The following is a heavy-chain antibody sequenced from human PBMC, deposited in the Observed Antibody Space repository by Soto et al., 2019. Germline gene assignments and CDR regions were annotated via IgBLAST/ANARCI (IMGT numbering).Heavy chain of an antibody. J-gene: IGHJ4*02. CDR3: ARDDEYGSNCDLAY. D-gene: IGHD1-26*01. CDR2: IFPTGRDK. CDR1: GFNFNTYF. V-gene: IGHV3-30*13. Sequence: QVQLVKSGGGVVQPGRSLRLSCAASGFNFNTYFMHWVRQAPGKGLEWVAMIFPTGRDKAYADSVKGRFTISRDNSNDGMYQQKDSLRPEDTAVYYCARDDEYGSNCDLAYWGQGALVTLSP.